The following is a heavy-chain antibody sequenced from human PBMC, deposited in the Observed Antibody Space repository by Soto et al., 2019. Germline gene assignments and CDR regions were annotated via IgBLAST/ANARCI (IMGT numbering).Heavy chain of an antibody. CDR1: GYSFTNYW. D-gene: IGHD2-15*01. Sequence: GESLKISFKGSGYSFTNYWIGWVRQMPGKGLEWMGIIYPGDSDTRYSPSFQGQVTISADKSISTAYLQWSSLKASDTAMYYCARSPDLRTQKDNWFDPWGQGTLVTVSS. CDR2: IYPGDSDT. J-gene: IGHJ5*02. CDR3: ARSPDLRTQKDNWFDP. V-gene: IGHV5-51*01.